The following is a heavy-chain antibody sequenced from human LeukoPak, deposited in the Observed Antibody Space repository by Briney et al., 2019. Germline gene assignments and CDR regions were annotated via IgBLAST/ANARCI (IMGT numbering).Heavy chain of an antibody. V-gene: IGHV4-59*12. CDR1: GGSISSYF. CDR3: ARPHPLYGGGSFLF. D-gene: IGHD3-16*01. J-gene: IGHJ4*02. CDR2: IYVTGMT. Sequence: SETLSLTCSVSGGSISSYFWSWIRQPPGKELEWIGYIYVTGMTNYNPSLKSRATISMDTSKNQFSLKLTSVTAADTAVYYCARPHPLYGGGSFLFWGQGTLVTVSS.